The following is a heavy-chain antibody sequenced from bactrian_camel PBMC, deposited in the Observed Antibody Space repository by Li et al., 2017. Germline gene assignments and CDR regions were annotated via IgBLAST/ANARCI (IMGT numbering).Heavy chain of an antibody. Sequence: VQLVESGGGLVQPGGSLRLSCATSGFAFSSSGMYWVRQAPGKGLEWVSSINSDGSKTFYEDSVKGRFTISRDNVKNTLYLQMNSLEPEDTAMYTCAAERVGGSCYLRKPINYGYWGQGTQVTVS. D-gene: IGHD5*01. CDR1: GFAFSSSG. CDR2: INSDGSKT. V-gene: IGHV3S6*01. J-gene: IGHJ6*01. CDR3: AAERVGGSCYLRKPINYGY.